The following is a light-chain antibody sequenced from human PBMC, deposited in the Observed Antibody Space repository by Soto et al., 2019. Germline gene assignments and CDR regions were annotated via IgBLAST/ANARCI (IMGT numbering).Light chain of an antibody. CDR3: ETWDSSTYVV. CDR1: SAHSSYI. CDR2: LEGSGSY. V-gene: IGLV4-60*03. J-gene: IGLJ2*01. Sequence: QLVLTQSSSASASLGSSVKLTCTLSSAHSSYIIAWHQQQPGKAPRYLMKLEGSGSYNKGSGVPDRFSGSSSGADRYLTISNLQSEDEADYYCETWDSSTYVVFGGGTKVTVL.